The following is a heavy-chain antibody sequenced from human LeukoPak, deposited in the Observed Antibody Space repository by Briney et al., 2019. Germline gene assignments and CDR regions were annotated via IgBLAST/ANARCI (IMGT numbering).Heavy chain of an antibody. D-gene: IGHD6-19*01. Sequence: GASVKVSCKASGYTFTSYYMHWVRQAPGQGLEWMGIINPSGGSTSYAQKFQGRVTMTRDMSTSTVYMELSSLRSEDTAVYYCASGIAVAGSRIGYFDYWGQGTLVTVSS. CDR3: ASGIAVAGSRIGYFDY. CDR1: GYTFTSYY. V-gene: IGHV1-46*01. J-gene: IGHJ4*02. CDR2: INPSGGST.